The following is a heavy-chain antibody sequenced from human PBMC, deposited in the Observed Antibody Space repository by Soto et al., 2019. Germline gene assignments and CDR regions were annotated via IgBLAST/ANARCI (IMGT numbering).Heavy chain of an antibody. D-gene: IGHD3-10*01. CDR1: GFTFSSYA. Sequence: QVQLVESGGGVVQPGRSLRLSCAASGFTFSSYAMHWVRQAPGKGLEWVAVISYDGSNKYYADSVKGRFTISRDNSKNTLNLQMNSLRAEDTAVYYCARGSQLLWFGELTLGMDVWGQGTTVTVSS. CDR3: ARGSQLLWFGELTLGMDV. CDR2: ISYDGSNK. J-gene: IGHJ6*02. V-gene: IGHV3-30-3*01.